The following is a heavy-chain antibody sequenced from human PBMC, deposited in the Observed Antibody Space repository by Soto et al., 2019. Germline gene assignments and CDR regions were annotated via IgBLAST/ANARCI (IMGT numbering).Heavy chain of an antibody. CDR3: AAELGFGKLSVV. D-gene: IGHD3-10*01. Sequence: QVQVVQSGVEVRRPGSSVKVSCKASGDTFKNCVISWVRQAPGQGLEWVGGIIPLFGTTDFAQRFQGRLTITTDESTTTAYMELSRLRSEATATYYCAAELGFGKLSVVWGQGTTVIVSS. CDR1: GDTFKNCV. J-gene: IGHJ6*02. CDR2: IIPLFGTT. V-gene: IGHV1-69*01.